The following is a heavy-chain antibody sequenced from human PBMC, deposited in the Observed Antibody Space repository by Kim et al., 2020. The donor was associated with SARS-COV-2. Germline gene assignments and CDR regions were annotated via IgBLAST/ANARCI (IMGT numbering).Heavy chain of an antibody. CDR3: ARDTRDYYGMDV. Sequence: AATGKDRFTISSDNSTITLYLKMNILRAEDTAVYYCARDTRDYYGMDVWGQGTTVTVSS. V-gene: IGHV3-33*01. J-gene: IGHJ6*02.